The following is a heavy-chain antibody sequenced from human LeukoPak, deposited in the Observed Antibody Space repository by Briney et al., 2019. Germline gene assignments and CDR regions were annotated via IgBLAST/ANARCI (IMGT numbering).Heavy chain of an antibody. Sequence: GGSLRLSCAASGFTFSSYAMHWVRQAPGKGLEWVAVISYDGSNKYYADSVKGRFTISRDNSKNTLYLQMNSLRAEDTAVYYCAKGLREWELLHLGYWGQGTLVTVSS. J-gene: IGHJ4*02. D-gene: IGHD1-26*01. CDR1: GFTFSSYA. CDR2: ISYDGSNK. CDR3: AKGLREWELLHLGY. V-gene: IGHV3-30*04.